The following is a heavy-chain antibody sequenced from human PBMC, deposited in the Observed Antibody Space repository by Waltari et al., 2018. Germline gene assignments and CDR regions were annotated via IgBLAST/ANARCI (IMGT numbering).Heavy chain of an antibody. CDR1: GFVFSTYA. D-gene: IGHD6-19*01. V-gene: IGHV3-30*10. Sequence: QVQLVESGGGVVQPGRSLRLSCAASGFVFSTYAMHWVRQAPGKGLEGVAVLSYDGNNKYYTDSLKGRFTISRDNAKNTMYLQMDSLRTDDTAVYYCARENRQWLAPEPYYFDYWGRGTLVTVTS. J-gene: IGHJ4*02. CDR2: LSYDGNNK. CDR3: ARENRQWLAPEPYYFDY.